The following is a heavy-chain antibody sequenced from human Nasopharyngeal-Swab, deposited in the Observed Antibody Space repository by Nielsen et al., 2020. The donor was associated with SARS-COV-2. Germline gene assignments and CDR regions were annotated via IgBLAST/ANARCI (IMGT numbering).Heavy chain of an antibody. CDR2: INSDGRTQ. V-gene: IGHV3-74*01. CDR1: GFTFSSYW. CDR3: GRAGSYRIDY. J-gene: IGHJ4*02. D-gene: IGHD1-14*01. Sequence: GESLKISCVASGFTFSSYWMQWVRQPPGKGLEWVARINSDGRTQDHADSLQGRFTIARDNAKNEVYLQLNGLRDEDTAAYYCGRAGSYRIDYWGQGTLVTVSS.